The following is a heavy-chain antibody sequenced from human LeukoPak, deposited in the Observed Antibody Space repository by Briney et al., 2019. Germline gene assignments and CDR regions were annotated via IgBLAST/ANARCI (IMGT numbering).Heavy chain of an antibody. Sequence: GGSLRLSCAASGFTFSSYAMHWVRQAPGKGLEYVSAISSNGGSTYYANSVKGRFTISRDNSKNTLYLQMGSLRAEDMAVYYCARTKYYYGSGSYLDYYYYGMDVWGQGTTVTVS. J-gene: IGHJ6*02. D-gene: IGHD3-10*01. CDR1: GFTFSSYA. V-gene: IGHV3-64*01. CDR3: ARTKYYYGSGSYLDYYYYGMDV. CDR2: ISSNGGST.